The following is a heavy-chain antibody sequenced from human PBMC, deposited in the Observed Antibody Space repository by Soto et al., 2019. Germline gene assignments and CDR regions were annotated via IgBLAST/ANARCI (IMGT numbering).Heavy chain of an antibody. J-gene: IGHJ6*02. Sequence: SETLSLTCTVSGGSIINYYWSWFRQTPGKGLEWIGYVHDSWGSNYNPSLKSRVAISLDTSKSQFSLKLTSVTATDTAVYYCARQGFGALHGLVDXWGQGTTVTVSS. D-gene: IGHD3-10*01. CDR3: ARQGFGALHGLVDX. CDR2: VHDSWGS. CDR1: GGSIINYY. V-gene: IGHV4-59*08.